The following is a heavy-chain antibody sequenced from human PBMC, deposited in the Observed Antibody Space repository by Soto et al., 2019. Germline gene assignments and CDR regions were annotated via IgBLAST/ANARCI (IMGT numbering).Heavy chain of an antibody. Sequence: PGGSLRLSCAASGFTFSSYWMHWVRQAPGKGLEWVSGINWNGGSTRYADSVKGRFTISRDNAKNSLYLQMNSLRAEDTALYYCARVPHYDILTGPDYWGQGTLVTVSS. CDR2: INWNGGST. V-gene: IGHV3-20*04. J-gene: IGHJ4*02. D-gene: IGHD3-9*01. CDR1: GFTFSSYW. CDR3: ARVPHYDILTGPDY.